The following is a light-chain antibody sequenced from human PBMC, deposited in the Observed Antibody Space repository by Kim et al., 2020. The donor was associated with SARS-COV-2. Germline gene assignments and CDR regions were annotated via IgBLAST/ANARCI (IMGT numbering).Light chain of an antibody. V-gene: IGKV1-13*02. J-gene: IGKJ5*01. Sequence: AIQLTQSPSSLSASVGDRVTITCRASQGINNYLTWYHQEPGKAPKLLINGVSGLQSGVPPRFSGSGSGTDFTLTITSLQPEDSGTYYCQQRYSYPLTFGQGTRLEIK. CDR1: QGINNY. CDR2: GVS. CDR3: QQRYSYPLT.